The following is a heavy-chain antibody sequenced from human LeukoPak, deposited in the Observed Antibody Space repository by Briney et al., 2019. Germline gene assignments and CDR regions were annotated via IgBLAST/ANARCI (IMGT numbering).Heavy chain of an antibody. CDR3: ARDQTSGYYRPLGY. CDR2: INPNNGNT. D-gene: IGHD3-22*01. Sequence: ASVKVSCKASGYTFTSYGISWVRQAPGQGLEWMGWINPNNGNTNFAQKLQGRVTMTTDTSTSTAYMELRSLRSDDTAVYYCARDQTSGYYRPLGYWGQGTLVTVSS. J-gene: IGHJ4*02. CDR1: GYTFTSYG. V-gene: IGHV1-18*04.